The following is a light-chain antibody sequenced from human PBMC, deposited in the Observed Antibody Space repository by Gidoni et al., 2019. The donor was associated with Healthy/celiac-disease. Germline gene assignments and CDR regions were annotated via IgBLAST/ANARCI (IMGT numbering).Light chain of an antibody. J-gene: IGKJ1*01. CDR3: QQYGSSQT. CDR2: GAS. Sequence: EIVLTTSPGTLSLSPGERATLSCRASQSVSSSYLAWYQQKPGQAPRLLIYGASSRATGIPDRFSGSGSGTDFTLTISRLEPEYFAVYYCQQYGSSQTFGQGTKVEIK. V-gene: IGKV3-20*01. CDR1: QSVSSSY.